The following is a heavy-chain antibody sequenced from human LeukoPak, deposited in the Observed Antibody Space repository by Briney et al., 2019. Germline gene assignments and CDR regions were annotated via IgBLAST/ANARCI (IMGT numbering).Heavy chain of an antibody. D-gene: IGHD3-10*02. J-gene: IGHJ5*02. CDR3: ARHDGESYYGRWFDP. V-gene: IGHV4-39*01. Sequence: TSETLSLTCTVSGGSISSSSHYWAWIRQSPGKELAWIGSIYYAGNTYYNPSLQSRVTISVDTSKNQFSLKVNSVTAADTAIYYCARHDGESYYGRWFDPWGQGTLVTVSS. CDR2: IYYAGNT. CDR1: GGSISSSSHY.